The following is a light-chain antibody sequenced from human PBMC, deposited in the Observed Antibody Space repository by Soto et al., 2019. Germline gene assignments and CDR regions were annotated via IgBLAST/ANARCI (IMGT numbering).Light chain of an antibody. Sequence: QSVLTQPPSASGTPGQRVTISCSGSSSNIGSNYVYWYQQLPGTAPKLLMYSNDRRPSGVPARFSGSKSGTSASLAISGLRSEDEADYYCAAWDDSLNGYVFGTGTKVTVL. CDR3: AAWDDSLNGYV. CDR1: SSNIGSNY. J-gene: IGLJ1*01. CDR2: SND. V-gene: IGLV1-47*02.